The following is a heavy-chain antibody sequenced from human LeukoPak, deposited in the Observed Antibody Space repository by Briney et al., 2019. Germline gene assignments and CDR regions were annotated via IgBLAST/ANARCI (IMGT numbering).Heavy chain of an antibody. Sequence: GGSLRLSCAASGFTVSSNYMSWVRQAPGKGLQWVSVIYSGGSTYYADSVKGRFTISRDNSKNSLYLQMNSLRAEDRAVYYCARGERWLQFDYWGQGTLVTVSS. D-gene: IGHD5-24*01. CDR3: ARGERWLQFDY. J-gene: IGHJ4*02. CDR2: IYSGGST. V-gene: IGHV3-53*01. CDR1: GFTVSSNY.